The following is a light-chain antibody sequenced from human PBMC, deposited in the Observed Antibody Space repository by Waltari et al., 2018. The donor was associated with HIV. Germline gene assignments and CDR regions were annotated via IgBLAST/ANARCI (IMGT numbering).Light chain of an antibody. CDR2: EVS. CDR3: SSYTSSSVL. J-gene: IGLJ2*01. CDR1: SSDVGGYNY. Sequence: QSALTQPASVSGSPGQSITISCTGNSSDVGGYNYVSWSQQHPGKAPKLMMYEVSNRPSGVSNRCSGSKSGNTASLTISVLQAEDEADYYCSSYTSSSVLFGGGTKVTVL. V-gene: IGLV2-14*01.